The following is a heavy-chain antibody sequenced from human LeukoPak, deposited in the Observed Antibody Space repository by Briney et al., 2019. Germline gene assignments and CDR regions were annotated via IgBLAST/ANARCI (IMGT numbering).Heavy chain of an antibody. V-gene: IGHV3-21*01. CDR3: ASAPTDYVETSWYYFDY. Sequence: GGSLRLSCAASGFTFSDYSMNWVRQAPGKGLEWVSSISSDSSYIYYADSLRRRLTISRDNAKNSLYLQIDSLRAEDTAVYYCASAPTDYVETSWYYFDYWGQGTLVTVSS. CDR2: ISSDSSYI. D-gene: IGHD4-17*01. J-gene: IGHJ4*02. CDR1: GFTFSDYS.